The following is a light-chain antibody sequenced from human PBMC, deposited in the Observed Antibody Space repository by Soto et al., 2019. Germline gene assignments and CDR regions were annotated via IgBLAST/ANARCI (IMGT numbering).Light chain of an antibody. CDR3: HQYGGSPRYT. CDR1: QSISNHY. J-gene: IGKJ2*01. CDR2: GAS. V-gene: IGKV3-20*01. Sequence: EIVLTQSPGTLSLSPGERAILSCRASQSISNHYLAWFQQKPGQAPRLLIYGASYRATGIPDRFSGSGSGTDFTLTITGLEPEDFAVYHCHQYGGSPRYTFGQGTKLEIK.